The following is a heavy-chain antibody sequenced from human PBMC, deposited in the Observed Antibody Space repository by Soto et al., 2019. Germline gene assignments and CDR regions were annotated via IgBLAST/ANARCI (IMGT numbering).Heavy chain of an antibody. Sequence: DVHLLESGGGLVQPGGSLRLSCAASGFSFSSYAMVWVRQAPGKGLEWVAVISARGGSSYFADSVKGRFTLSKDNSKNVFSLEMNSLRAEDTAIYFCAKGSIEYSASVDNCGQGTLVVVSS. CDR1: GFSFSSYA. V-gene: IGHV3-23*01. J-gene: IGHJ4*02. D-gene: IGHD5-12*01. CDR3: AKGSIEYSASVDN. CDR2: ISARGGSS.